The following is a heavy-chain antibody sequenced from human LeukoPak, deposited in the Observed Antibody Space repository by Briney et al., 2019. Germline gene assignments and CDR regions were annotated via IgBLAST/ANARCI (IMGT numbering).Heavy chain of an antibody. CDR1: GGPISSSSYY. CDR2: IYYSGST. J-gene: IGHJ4*02. Sequence: SETLLLTCTVSGGPISSSSYYWGWIRQPPGKGLEWIGSIYYSGSTYYNPSLKSRVTISVDTSKNQFSLKLSSVTAADTAVYYCARVSTGLPYYYDSSGRVLDYWGQGTLVTVSS. D-gene: IGHD3-22*01. V-gene: IGHV4-39*07. CDR3: ARVSTGLPYYYDSSGRVLDY.